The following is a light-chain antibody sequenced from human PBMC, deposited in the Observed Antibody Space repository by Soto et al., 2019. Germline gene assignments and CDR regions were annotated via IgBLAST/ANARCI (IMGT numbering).Light chain of an antibody. V-gene: IGLV2-11*01. CDR2: DVS. CDR1: SSDVGGYNY. J-gene: IGLJ1*01. CDR3: CSYAGSYTLFV. Sequence: QSVLTQPRSVSGSPGQSATISCTVTSSDVGGYNYVSWYQQHPGKAPKLMIYDVSKRPSGVPDRFSGSKSGNTASLTISGLQAEDEADYYCCSYAGSYTLFVFGTGTKVTVL.